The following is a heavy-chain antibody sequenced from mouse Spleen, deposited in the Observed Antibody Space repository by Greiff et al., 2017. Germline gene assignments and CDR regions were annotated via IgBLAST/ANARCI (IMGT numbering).Heavy chain of an antibody. Sequence: DVMLVESGGGLVQPGGSMKLSCVASGFTFSNYWMNWVRQSPEKGLEWVAQIRLKSDNYATHYAESVKGRFTISRDDSKSSVYLQMNNLRAEDTGIYYCTDDYFDYWGQGTTLTVSS. D-gene: IGHD2-3*01. CDR3: TDDYFDY. J-gene: IGHJ2*01. V-gene: IGHV6-3*01. CDR2: IRLKSDNYAT. CDR1: GFTFSNYW.